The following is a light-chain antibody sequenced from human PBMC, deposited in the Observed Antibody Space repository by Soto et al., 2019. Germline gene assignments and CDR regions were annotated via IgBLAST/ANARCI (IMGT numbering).Light chain of an antibody. J-gene: IGLJ1*01. Sequence: QAVVTQPPSVSGAPGQRVTISCTGSSSNIGSTYDVQWYQQLPGTAPKLLIHGNTDRPSGVPDRFSGSKSGTSASLAITGLQAHDEADYYCQSYDDSLSVHYVFGTGTKLTV. CDR2: GNT. CDR1: SSNIGSTYD. CDR3: QSYDDSLSVHYV. V-gene: IGLV1-40*01.